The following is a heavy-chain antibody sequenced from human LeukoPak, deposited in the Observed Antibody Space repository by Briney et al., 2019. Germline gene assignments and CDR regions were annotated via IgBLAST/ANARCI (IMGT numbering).Heavy chain of an antibody. CDR1: GFTFSSYS. CDR3: AGGSTYYDSSGQVPFDY. D-gene: IGHD3-22*01. J-gene: IGHJ4*02. V-gene: IGHV3-48*01. Sequence: GGSLRLSCAASGFTFSSYSMNWVRQAPGKGLEWGSYISGSSSTIYYADSVKGRFTISRDNGKNTLYLQMNSLRAEDTAVYYCAGGSTYYDSSGQVPFDYWGQGTLVTVSS. CDR2: ISGSSSTI.